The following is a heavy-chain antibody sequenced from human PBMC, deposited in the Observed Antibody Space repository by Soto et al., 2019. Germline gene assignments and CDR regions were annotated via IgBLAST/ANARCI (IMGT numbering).Heavy chain of an antibody. J-gene: IGHJ4*02. V-gene: IGHV3-30-3*01. CDR2: ISYDGSNK. CDR3: ARDLFDY. CDR1: GFTFSSYA. Sequence: QVQLVESGGGVVQPGRSLRLSCAASGFTFSSYAMHWVRQAPGKGLEWVAVISYDGSNKYYADSVKGRFTISRDNTKNTLDLQMNSLRAEETAVYYCARDLFDYWGQGTLVTVSS.